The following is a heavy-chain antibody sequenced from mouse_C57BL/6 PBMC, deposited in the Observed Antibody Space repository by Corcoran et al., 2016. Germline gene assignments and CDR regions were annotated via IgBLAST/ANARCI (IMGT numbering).Heavy chain of an antibody. CDR2: INPNNGGT. CDR3: ARERWLDY. Sequence: EVQLQQSGPELVKPGASVKISCKASGYTFTDYYMNWVKQSHGKSLEWIGDINPNNGGTSYNQKFKGKATLTVDKSSSTAYMELRSLTSEDSAVYYCARERWLDYWGQGTTLTVSS. V-gene: IGHV1-26*01. CDR1: GYTFTDYY. J-gene: IGHJ2*01. D-gene: IGHD2-3*01.